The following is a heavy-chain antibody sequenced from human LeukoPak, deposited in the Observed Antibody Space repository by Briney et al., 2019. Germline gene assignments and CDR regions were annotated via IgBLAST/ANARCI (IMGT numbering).Heavy chain of an antibody. CDR3: GGYCSSTSCPN. V-gene: IGHV3-74*01. J-gene: IGHJ4*02. Sequence: GGSLRLSCAASGFTFSSYWMHWVRQAPGKGLVWVSRIKSDGSITNHADSVKGRFTISRDNAKNTLYLQMNSLTVEDTAVYYCGGYCSSTSCPNWGQGTLVAVSS. D-gene: IGHD2-2*01. CDR2: IKSDGSIT. CDR1: GFTFSSYW.